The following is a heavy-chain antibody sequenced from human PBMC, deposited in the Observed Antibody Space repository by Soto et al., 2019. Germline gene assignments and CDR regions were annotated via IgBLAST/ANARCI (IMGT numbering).Heavy chain of an antibody. CDR3: ARMATFGSLNWFDP. CDR2: MNPGSGDT. J-gene: IGHJ5*02. CDR1: GYSFTNND. D-gene: IGHD3-16*01. V-gene: IGHV1-8*01. Sequence: APSVKVSCKASGYSFTNNDVSWVRQATGQGLEWMGWMNPGSGDTGYAQKFQGRVTMTRDIPIATAYMELSSLRSDDTAIYYCARMATFGSLNWFDPWGQGTLVTVSS.